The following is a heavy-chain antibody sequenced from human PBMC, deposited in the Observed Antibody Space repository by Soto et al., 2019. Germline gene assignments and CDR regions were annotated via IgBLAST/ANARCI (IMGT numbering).Heavy chain of an antibody. J-gene: IGHJ3*02. CDR2: IYWNDDK. Sequence: SGPTLVKPTQTLTLTCTFSGFSLSTSGVGVGWIRQPPGKALEWLALIYWNDDKRYSPSLKSRLTITKDTSKNQVVLTMTNMDPVDTATYYCAHRRVLPFTIFGVVTNNDAFDIWGQGTMVTVSS. D-gene: IGHD3-3*01. V-gene: IGHV2-5*01. CDR3: AHRRVLPFTIFGVVTNNDAFDI. CDR1: GFSLSTSGVG.